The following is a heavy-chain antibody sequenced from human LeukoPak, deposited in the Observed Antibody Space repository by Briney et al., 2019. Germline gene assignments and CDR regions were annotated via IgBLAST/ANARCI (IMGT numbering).Heavy chain of an antibody. CDR2: IYTSGST. V-gene: IGHV4-4*07. CDR1: GGSISSYY. CDR3: ARDLFREGVTIFGVAMDV. Sequence: PSETLSFTCTVSGGSISSYYWSWIRQPAGKGLEWIGRIYTSGSTNYNPSLKSRVTMSVDTSKNQFSLKLSSVTAADTAVYYCARDLFREGVTIFGVAMDVWGQGTTVTVSS. J-gene: IGHJ6*02. D-gene: IGHD3-3*01.